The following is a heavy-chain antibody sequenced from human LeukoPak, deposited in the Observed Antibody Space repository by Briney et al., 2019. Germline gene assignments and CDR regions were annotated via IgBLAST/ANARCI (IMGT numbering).Heavy chain of an antibody. D-gene: IGHD6-6*01. CDR1: GFTFNIYA. Sequence: GGTLRLSCTASGFTFNIYAMNWVRQAPGKGLEWVSSISSSSSYIYYADSVKGRFTISRDNAKNSLYLQMNSLRAEDTAVYYCARDPSSGRGWGQGTLVTVSS. CDR2: ISSSSSYI. V-gene: IGHV3-21*01. CDR3: ARDPSSGRG. J-gene: IGHJ4*02.